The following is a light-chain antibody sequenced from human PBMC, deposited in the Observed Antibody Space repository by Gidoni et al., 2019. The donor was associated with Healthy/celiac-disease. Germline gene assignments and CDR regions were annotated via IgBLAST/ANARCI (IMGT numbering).Light chain of an antibody. CDR3: QQYNNWPQIT. CDR2: VAS. V-gene: IGKV3-15*01. J-gene: IGKJ5*01. CDR1: QSVSSN. Sequence: EVVMTQSPATLCVSPGERATLSCRASQSVSSNLAWYQQKPGQAPTPLIYVASTSATGIPARFSGSGSGTEFTLTISSLQSEDFAVYYCQQYNNWPQITFGQGTRLEIK.